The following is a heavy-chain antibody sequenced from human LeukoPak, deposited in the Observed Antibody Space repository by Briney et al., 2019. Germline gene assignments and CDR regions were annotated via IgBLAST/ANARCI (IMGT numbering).Heavy chain of an antibody. CDR3: ARVERYNGDYGWFDP. CDR2: IYYSGST. D-gene: IGHD4-17*01. J-gene: IGHJ5*02. CDR1: GGSISSYY. Sequence: SETLSLTCTVSGGSISSYYWSWIRQPPGKGLEWIGYIYYSGSTNYNPSLKSRVTISVDTSKNQFSLRLRSVTAADTAMYYCARVERYNGDYGWFDPWGQGNLVTVSS. V-gene: IGHV4-59*01.